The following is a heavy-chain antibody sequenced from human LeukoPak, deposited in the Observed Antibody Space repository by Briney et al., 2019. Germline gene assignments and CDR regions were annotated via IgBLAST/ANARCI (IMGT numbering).Heavy chain of an antibody. D-gene: IGHD1-1*01. V-gene: IGHV1-2*02. J-gene: IGHJ5*02. CDR1: GYTFTGYY. CDR2: INPNSGDT. CDR3: ARAPEMEGNWFDP. Sequence: ASVKVSCKASGYTFTGYYIHWVPQAPGQGLEWMGWINPNSGDTNYAQKFQGRVTMTSDTSISTAYMELSWLGSDDTAVYYCARAPEMEGNWFDPWGQGTLLTVSS.